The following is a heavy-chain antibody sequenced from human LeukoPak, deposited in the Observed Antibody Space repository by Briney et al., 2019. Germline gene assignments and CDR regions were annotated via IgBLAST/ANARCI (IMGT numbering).Heavy chain of an antibody. Sequence: SETLSLTCTVSGGSISSSSYYWGWIRQPPGKGLEWIGSIYYSGSTYYNPSLKSRVTISVDTSKNQFSLKLSSVTAADTAVYYCARDSIVSIAAPAEGLDYWGQGTLVTVSS. CDR3: ARDSIVSIAAPAEGLDY. J-gene: IGHJ4*02. D-gene: IGHD6-6*01. CDR1: GGSISSSSYY. V-gene: IGHV4-39*07. CDR2: IYYSGST.